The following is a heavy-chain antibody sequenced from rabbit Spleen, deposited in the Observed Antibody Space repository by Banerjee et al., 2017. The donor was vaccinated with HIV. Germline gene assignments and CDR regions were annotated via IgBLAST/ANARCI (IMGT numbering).Heavy chain of an antibody. CDR2: IYTGSSGAT. D-gene: IGHD8-1*01. CDR3: ARDPAGDNYYMHL. Sequence: QEQLVESGGGLVQPEGSLTLTCTASGFSFSNSYYVCWVRQAPGKGLEWIACIYTGSSGATYYASWAKGRFTISKTSSTTVTLQMTSLTAADTATYFCARDPAGDNYYMHLWGQGTLVTVS. CDR1: GFSFSNSYY. J-gene: IGHJ4*01. V-gene: IGHV1S45*01.